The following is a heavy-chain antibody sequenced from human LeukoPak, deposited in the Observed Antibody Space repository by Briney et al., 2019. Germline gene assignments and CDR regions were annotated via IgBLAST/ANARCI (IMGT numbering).Heavy chain of an antibody. Sequence: SETLSLTCTVSGGSISSSSYYWGWIRQPPGKGLEWIGSIYYSGSTYYNPSLKSRVTISVDTSKNQFSLKLSSVTAADTAVYYCARDDRSGSYYWYFDLWGRGTLVTVSS. V-gene: IGHV4-39*07. D-gene: IGHD1-26*01. CDR1: GGSISSSSYY. CDR2: IYYSGST. J-gene: IGHJ2*01. CDR3: ARDDRSGSYYWYFDL.